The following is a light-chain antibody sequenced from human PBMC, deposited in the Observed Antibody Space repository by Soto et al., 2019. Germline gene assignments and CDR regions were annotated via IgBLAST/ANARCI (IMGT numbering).Light chain of an antibody. J-gene: IGLJ2*01. CDR3: GSYASATLI. V-gene: IGLV2-14*01. CDR2: EVT. Sequence: QSVLTQPASVSESPGQSITISCTGSNSDIGAYDYVSWYQQHPGKPPTLLIYEVTFRPSGVPNRFSGSKSGNTATLTISGLLTEDEADYYCGSYASATLIFGGGTKVTVL. CDR1: NSDIGAYDY.